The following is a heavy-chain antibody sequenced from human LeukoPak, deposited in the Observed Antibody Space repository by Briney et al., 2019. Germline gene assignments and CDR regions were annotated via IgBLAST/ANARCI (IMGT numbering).Heavy chain of an antibody. J-gene: IGHJ6*03. CDR2: IYHTGST. CDR3: ARLRIFGLNHYYYYMDV. CDR1: GGPMSNYY. D-gene: IGHD3-3*01. Sequence: SETLSLTCTVSGGPMSNYYWTWIRQPPGKGLEWVGYIYHTGSTNYHPSLKSRVTISVDTSKKQFSLKLNSVTAADTAVYFCARLRIFGLNHYYYYMDVWSEGTTVTVSS. V-gene: IGHV4-59*08.